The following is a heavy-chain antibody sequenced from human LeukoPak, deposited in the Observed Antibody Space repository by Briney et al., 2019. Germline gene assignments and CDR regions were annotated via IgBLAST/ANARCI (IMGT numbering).Heavy chain of an antibody. Sequence: GRSLRLSCAASGFTFDDYAMHWVRQAPGKGLEWVSGISCNSGSIGYADSVKGRFTISRDNAKNSLYLQMNSLRAEDTALYYCAKDRAYSSSHFDYWGQGTLVTVSS. CDR3: AKDRAYSSSHFDY. CDR1: GFTFDDYA. CDR2: ISCNSGSI. J-gene: IGHJ4*02. V-gene: IGHV3-9*01. D-gene: IGHD6-13*01.